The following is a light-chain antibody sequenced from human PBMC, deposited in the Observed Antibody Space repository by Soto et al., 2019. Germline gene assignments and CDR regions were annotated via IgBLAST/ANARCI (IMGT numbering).Light chain of an antibody. V-gene: IGLV1-47*01. Sequence: QSALNQPPSASGTPGQRVTISCSGRSSNIGSNYVYWYQQLPGTAPKLLIYRNNQRPSGVPDRFSGSKSGTSASLAISGLRSEDEADYYCAAWDDSLSGYVFGTGTKVTVL. CDR1: SSNIGSNY. CDR3: AAWDDSLSGYV. CDR2: RNN. J-gene: IGLJ1*01.